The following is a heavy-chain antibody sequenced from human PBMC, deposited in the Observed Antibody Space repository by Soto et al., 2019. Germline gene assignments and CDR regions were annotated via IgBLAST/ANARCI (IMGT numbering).Heavy chain of an antibody. CDR1: GGSISSGGYY. CDR3: ASTRGSSYDY. J-gene: IGHJ4*02. D-gene: IGHD6-6*01. V-gene: IGHV4-31*03. CDR2: IYYSGST. Sequence: SETLSLTCTVSGGSISSGGYYWSWIRQHPGKGLEWIGYIYYSGSTYYNPSLKSRVTISRDNSKNTLYLQMNSLRAEDTAVYYCASTRGSSYDYWGQGTLVTVSS.